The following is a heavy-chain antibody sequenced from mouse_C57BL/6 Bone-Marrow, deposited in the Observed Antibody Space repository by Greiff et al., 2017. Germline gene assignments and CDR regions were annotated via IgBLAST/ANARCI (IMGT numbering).Heavy chain of an antibody. J-gene: IGHJ4*01. CDR1: GFSLSTFGMG. V-gene: IGHV8-8*01. Sequence: QVTLKECGPGILQPSQTLSLTCSFSGFSLSTFGMGVGWIRQPSGKGLEWLAHIWWDDDKYYNPALKSRLTISTDTSKNQVFLKIANVDTADTATYYCARMRLGQDYAMDYWGQGTSVTVSS. CDR2: IWWDDDK. CDR3: ARMRLGQDYAMDY. D-gene: IGHD4-1*01.